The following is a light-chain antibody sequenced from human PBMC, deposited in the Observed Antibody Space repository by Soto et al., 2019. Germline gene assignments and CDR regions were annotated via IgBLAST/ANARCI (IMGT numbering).Light chain of an antibody. CDR1: SSNIGSNT. J-gene: IGLJ2*01. CDR2: SND. Sequence: SVLTQPPSASGTPGQRVTISCSGGSSNIGSNTVEWYQQLPGTAPKLLMHSNDQRPSGVPDRFSGSKSGTSASLAISGLQSEDEADYYCAAWDGSLNDFLFGGGTKLTVL. CDR3: AAWDGSLNDFL. V-gene: IGLV1-44*01.